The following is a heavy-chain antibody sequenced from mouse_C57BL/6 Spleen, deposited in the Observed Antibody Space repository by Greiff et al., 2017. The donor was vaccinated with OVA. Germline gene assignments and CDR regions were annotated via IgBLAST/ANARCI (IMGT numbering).Heavy chain of an antibody. V-gene: IGHV5-9-1*02. CDR3: TRDITTVVARAMDY. J-gene: IGHJ4*01. D-gene: IGHD1-1*01. CDR1: GFTFSSYA. Sequence: EVHLVESGEGLVKPGGSLKLSCAASGFTFSSYAMSWVRQTPEKRLEWVAYISSGGDYIYYADTVKGRFTISRDNARNTLYLQMSSLKSEDTAMYYCTRDITTVVARAMDYWGQGTSVTVSS. CDR2: ISSGGDYI.